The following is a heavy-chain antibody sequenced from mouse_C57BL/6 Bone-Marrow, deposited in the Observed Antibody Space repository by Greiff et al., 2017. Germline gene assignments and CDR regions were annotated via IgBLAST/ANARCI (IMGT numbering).Heavy chain of an antibody. V-gene: IGHV2-2*01. Sequence: VQLQQSGPGLVQPSQSLSITCTVSGFSLTSYGVHWVRQSPGKGLEWLGVIWSGGSTDYNAAFISRLSISKDNSKSQVFFKMNSLQAYDTAIYYCARNQGFFDYWGQGTTLTVSS. CDR3: ARNQGFFDY. CDR2: IWSGGST. CDR1: GFSLTSYG. J-gene: IGHJ2*01.